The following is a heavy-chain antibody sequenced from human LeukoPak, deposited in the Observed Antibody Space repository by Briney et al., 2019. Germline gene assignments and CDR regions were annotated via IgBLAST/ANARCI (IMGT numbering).Heavy chain of an antibody. D-gene: IGHD3-3*01. CDR1: GFTFTTYA. V-gene: IGHV3-7*01. CDR2: INQDGSEK. Sequence: GRSLRLSCTASGFTFTTYAMHWVRQAPGKGLEWVANINQDGSEKYYVDSVRGRFTISRDNAKNSLHLQMNSLRAEDTAVYYCARAMYYDFWSGYSTYYYYYGMDVWGQGTTVTVSS. J-gene: IGHJ6*02. CDR3: ARAMYYDFWSGYSTYYYYYGMDV.